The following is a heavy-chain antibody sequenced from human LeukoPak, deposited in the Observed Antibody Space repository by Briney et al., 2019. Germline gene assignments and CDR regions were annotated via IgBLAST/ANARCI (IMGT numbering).Heavy chain of an antibody. CDR2: VKIDGTAT. Sequence: PGGSLRLSCAASGFTFSSHLMHWVRQAQGTGLVWVSSVKIDGTATNYADSVKGRFTISRGNAKNTLYLQMNSLRVEDTAVYYCVRKFATGDWGQGTLVTVSS. D-gene: IGHD1-14*01. V-gene: IGHV3-74*01. CDR1: GFTFSSHL. CDR3: VRKFATGD. J-gene: IGHJ4*02.